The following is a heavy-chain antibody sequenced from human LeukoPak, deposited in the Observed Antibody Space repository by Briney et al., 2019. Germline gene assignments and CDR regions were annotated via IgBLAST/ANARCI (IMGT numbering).Heavy chain of an antibody. V-gene: IGHV3-66*01. Sequence: GGSLRLSCAASGFTVSSNYMSWVRQAPGKGLEWVSVIYSGGSTYYADSVKGRFTSSRDNSKNTLYLQMNSLRAEDTAVYYCARDRRYSYGPYYYYYYGMDVWGQGTTVTVSS. CDR1: GFTVSSNY. J-gene: IGHJ6*02. CDR3: ARDRRYSYGPYYYYYYGMDV. CDR2: IYSGGST. D-gene: IGHD5-18*01.